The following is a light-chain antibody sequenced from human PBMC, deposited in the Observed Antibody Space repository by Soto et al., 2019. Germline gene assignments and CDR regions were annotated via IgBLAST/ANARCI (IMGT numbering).Light chain of an antibody. J-gene: IGKJ5*01. Sequence: EIVLTQSPVTLSLSPGERATLSCRASQSVSSSYLAWYQQKPGQAPRLLIYGASSMATGIRDRFSGSGSGTDFTLTISRLEPEDFAVYYCQQYGSSPPITFGQGTRLEIK. CDR3: QQYGSSPPIT. V-gene: IGKV3-20*01. CDR1: QSVSSSY. CDR2: GAS.